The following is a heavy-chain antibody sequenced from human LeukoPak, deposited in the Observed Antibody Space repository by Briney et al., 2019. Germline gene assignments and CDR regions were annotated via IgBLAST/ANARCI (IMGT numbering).Heavy chain of an antibody. Sequence: ASVKDSCKASGYTLTSYGISWVRQAPGQGGEGMGWISAYNGNTNHAQKLQGRVIMTTDTSTSTAYMELRSLRSDDTAVYYCARGKDIVATTVLEPDAFDIWGQGTMVTVSS. CDR3: ARGKDIVATTVLEPDAFDI. CDR1: GYTLTSYG. J-gene: IGHJ3*02. CDR2: ISAYNGNT. V-gene: IGHV1-18*01. D-gene: IGHD5-12*01.